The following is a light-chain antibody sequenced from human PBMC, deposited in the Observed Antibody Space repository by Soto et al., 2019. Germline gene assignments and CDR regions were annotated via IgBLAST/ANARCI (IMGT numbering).Light chain of an antibody. J-gene: IGLJ7*01. V-gene: IGLV1-47*01. CDR1: NSNIGGNY. CDR3: ASWDASLSGVV. Sequence: QSVLTQPPSASGTPGQRVTISCSGSNSNIGGNYVYWYQHLPGSAPKLLIYRHSQRPSGVPDRFSGSKSGTSASLAISGLRSEDEADYYCASWDASLSGVVFGGGTQLTVL. CDR2: RHS.